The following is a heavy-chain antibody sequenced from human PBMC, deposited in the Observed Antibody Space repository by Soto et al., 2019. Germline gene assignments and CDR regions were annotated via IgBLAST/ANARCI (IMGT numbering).Heavy chain of an antibody. CDR3: ARDRAKRKDYYYYGMDV. J-gene: IGHJ6*02. CDR2: IYYSGST. D-gene: IGHD2-15*01. CDR1: GGSISCGVVF. V-gene: IGHV4-30-4*01. Sequence: QVQLQESGPGLVKPSQTLSLTCTVSGGSISCGVVFWIWFRQPPGKGLEWIGYIYYSGSTYYNPSLKSRLTMSVDTSNNQFSLKLSYVTAADTAVYYCARDRAKRKDYYYYGMDVWGQGTTVTVSS.